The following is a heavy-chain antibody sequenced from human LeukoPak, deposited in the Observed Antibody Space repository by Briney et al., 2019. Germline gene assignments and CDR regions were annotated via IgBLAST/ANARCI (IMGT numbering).Heavy chain of an antibody. CDR2: IQSSGNA. CDR3: ARDPGDYNHDWYFDL. CDR1: GGSLSSYY. Sequence: SETLSLTCTVSGGSLSSYYWIWIRQPAGKGLEWIGRIQSSGNADYNPSLKSRVTVSVDTSKSQFSLRLRSVTAADTAVYYCARDPGDYNHDWYFDLWGRGTLVTVSS. D-gene: IGHD4-17*01. J-gene: IGHJ2*01. V-gene: IGHV4-4*07.